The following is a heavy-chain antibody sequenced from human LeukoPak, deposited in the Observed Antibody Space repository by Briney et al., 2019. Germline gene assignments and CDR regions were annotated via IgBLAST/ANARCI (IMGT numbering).Heavy chain of an antibody. J-gene: IGHJ4*02. CDR1: GFTFSDYS. V-gene: IGHV3-48*01. Sequence: GGSLRLSCAASGFTFSDYSMNWVRQAPGKGLEWISYIGGRGDGISYADSVKGRFTVSRDNAKNSLFLQMNRLGGEDTAIYFCAREIPGRIAADCWGQGTLVTVSS. D-gene: IGHD2-15*01. CDR3: AREIPGRIAADC. CDR2: IGGRGDGI.